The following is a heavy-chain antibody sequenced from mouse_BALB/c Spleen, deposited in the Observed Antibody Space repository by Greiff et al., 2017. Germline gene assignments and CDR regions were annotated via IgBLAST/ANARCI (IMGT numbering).Heavy chain of an antibody. V-gene: IGHV5-17*02. CDR1: GFTFSSFG. CDR2: ISSGSSTI. J-gene: IGHJ4*01. CDR3: ATYYRYDGNAMDY. Sequence: EVQRVESGGGLVQPGGSRKLSCAASGFTFSSFGMHWVRQAPEKGLEWVAYISSGSSTIYYADTVKGRFTISRDNPKNTLFLQMTSLRSEDTAMYYCATYYRYDGNAMDYWGQGTSVTVSS. D-gene: IGHD2-14*01.